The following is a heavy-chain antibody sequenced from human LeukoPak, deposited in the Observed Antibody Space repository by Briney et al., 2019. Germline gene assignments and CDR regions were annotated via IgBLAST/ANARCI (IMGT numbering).Heavy chain of an antibody. J-gene: IGHJ4*02. Sequence: PGGSLRLSCAASGFTFSSYAMSWVRQAPGKGLEWVSAISGSGGSTYYADSVKGRFTISRDNSKNTLYLQMNSLRAEDTAVYYCSSLYYYDSSGYTIFDYRGQGTLVTVSS. CDR1: GFTFSSYA. V-gene: IGHV3-23*01. CDR3: SSLYYYDSSGYTIFDY. CDR2: ISGSGGST. D-gene: IGHD3-22*01.